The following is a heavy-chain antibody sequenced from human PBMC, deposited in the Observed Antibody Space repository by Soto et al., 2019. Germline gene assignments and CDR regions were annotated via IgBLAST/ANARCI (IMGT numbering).Heavy chain of an antibody. J-gene: IGHJ4*02. CDR2: ISNSGTYT. CDR3: VRGRGGD. V-gene: IGHV3-11*06. CDR1: GFTFSDYY. Sequence: QAQLVESGGDLFKPGGSLRLSCAASGFTFSDYYMTWIRQAPGTGLEWISYISNSGTYTNYADSVKGRFTISRDNAKNSLYLRMTGLRAEDTAVYYCVRGRGGDWGQGTLVTVSS. D-gene: IGHD3-10*01.